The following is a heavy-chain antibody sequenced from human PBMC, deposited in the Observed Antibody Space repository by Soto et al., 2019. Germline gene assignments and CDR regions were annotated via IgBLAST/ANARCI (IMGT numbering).Heavy chain of an antibody. CDR3: ARGIEGWYQGRYYYCMDV. V-gene: IGHV4-61*01. CDR1: GGSVSSGSYY. CDR2: IYYSGST. Sequence: QVQLQESGPGLVKPSETLSLTCTVSGGSVSSGSYYWSWIRQPPGKGLEWIGYIYYSGSTNYNPSLKSRVTISVDTSKNQFSRKLSSVTAADTAVYYWARGIEGWYQGRYYYCMDVWGQGTTVTVSS. D-gene: IGHD6-19*01. J-gene: IGHJ6*02.